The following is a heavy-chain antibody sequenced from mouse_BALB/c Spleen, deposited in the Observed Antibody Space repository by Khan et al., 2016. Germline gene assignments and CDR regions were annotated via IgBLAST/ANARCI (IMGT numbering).Heavy chain of an antibody. CDR1: GYSITSGYS. CDR2: IHYSTRN. V-gene: IGHV3-1*02. Sequence: EVQLQESGPDLVKPSQSLSLTCTVTGYSITSGYSWHWLRPFPGNKLEWMGYIHYSTRNNYSPSLPSRISIPRDPSKNKFFLQLTSVTTEDTATYYCAGVTTGDFFDYWGQGTTLTVSS. J-gene: IGHJ2*01. CDR3: AGVTTGDFFDY. D-gene: IGHD2-12*01.